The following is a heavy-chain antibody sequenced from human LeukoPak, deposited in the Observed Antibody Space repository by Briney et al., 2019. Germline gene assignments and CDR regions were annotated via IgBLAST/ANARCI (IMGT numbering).Heavy chain of an antibody. J-gene: IGHJ5*02. CDR3: SRSEGVYYASGTSGTYYPHWFDP. CDR2: IFYSGST. CDR1: GGSISSYY. D-gene: IGHD3-10*01. V-gene: IGHV4-59*01. Sequence: IPSETLSLTCTVSGGSISSYYWSWIRQPPGKGLEWIGYIFYSGSTKYNPSLKSRVTISLDTSQNQFSLKLTSVTAADTAVYYCSRSEGVYYASGTSGTYYPHWFDPWGQGTLVTVSS.